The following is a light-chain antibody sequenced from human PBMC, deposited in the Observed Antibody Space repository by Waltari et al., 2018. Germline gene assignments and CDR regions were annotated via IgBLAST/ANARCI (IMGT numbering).Light chain of an antibody. CDR3: TSQALDGVVL. CDR1: GSAIDDSDF. V-gene: IGLV2-14*03. Sequence: QSALTQPASVSGSPGQSITISCTGIGSAIDDSDFGSWYQHQPGKAPRLIIYYVTNRTSGISHRFSASKSANTASLTIAGRQPEDEGDYYCTSQALDGVVLFGGGTQVTV. J-gene: IGLJ3*02. CDR2: YVT.